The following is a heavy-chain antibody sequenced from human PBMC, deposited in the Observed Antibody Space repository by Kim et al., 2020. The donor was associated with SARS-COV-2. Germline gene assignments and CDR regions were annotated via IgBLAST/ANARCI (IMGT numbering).Heavy chain of an antibody. CDR3: TIVVSALDY. Sequence: GGSLRLSCAASGFTFSNDWMSWVRQAPGKGLEWVASIKRKTDGGTTDYAAPVKGRFTISRDDSKNTLHLQMNSLKTEDTAVYYCTIVVSALDYWGQGTLFTVSS. D-gene: IGHD2-2*01. V-gene: IGHV3-15*01. CDR2: IKRKTDGGTT. CDR1: GFTFSNDW. J-gene: IGHJ4*02.